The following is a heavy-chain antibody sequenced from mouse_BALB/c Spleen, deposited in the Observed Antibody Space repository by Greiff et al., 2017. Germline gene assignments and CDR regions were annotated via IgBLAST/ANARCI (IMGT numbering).Heavy chain of an antibody. CDR1: GYTFPTYW. D-gene: IGHD1-1*01. CDR3: TRHGTLYYFDY. CDR2: IYPSDSYT. Sequence: QVQLQQPGAELVRPGASVKLSCKASGYTFPTYWITWVKQRPGQGLEWIGNIYPSDSYTNYNQKFKDKATLTVDKSSSTAYMQLSSPTSEDSAVYYCTRHGTLYYFDYWGQGTTLTVSA. J-gene: IGHJ2*01. V-gene: IGHV1-69*02.